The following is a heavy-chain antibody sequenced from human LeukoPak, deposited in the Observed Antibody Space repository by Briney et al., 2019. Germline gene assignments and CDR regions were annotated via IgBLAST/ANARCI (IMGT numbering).Heavy chain of an antibody. CDR3: ALGYCGGGSCYAREYFQH. D-gene: IGHD2-15*01. CDR2: IYYSGST. V-gene: IGHV4-31*03. Sequence: PSETLSLTCTVSGGSISSGGYYWTWIRQHPGKGLEWIGYIYYSGSTYYNPSLKSRVTISVDTSKNQFSLRLSSVTAADTAVYYCALGYCGGGSCYAREYFQHWGQGTLVTVSP. CDR1: GGSISSGGYY. J-gene: IGHJ1*01.